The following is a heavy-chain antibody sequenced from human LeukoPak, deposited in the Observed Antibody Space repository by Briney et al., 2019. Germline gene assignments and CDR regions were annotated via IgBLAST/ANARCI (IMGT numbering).Heavy chain of an antibody. V-gene: IGHV3-15*07. Sequence: PGGSLRLSCAASEFTFSSYSMNWVRQAPGRGLEWVGRIKSKTDGGTTDYAAPVKGRFTISRDDSKTTLYLQMNSLKTEDTAVYYCTTEPPTVTTIYYYGMDVWGQGTTVTVSS. CDR3: TTEPPTVTTIYYYGMDV. J-gene: IGHJ6*02. CDR2: IKSKTDGGTT. CDR1: EFTFSSYS. D-gene: IGHD4-11*01.